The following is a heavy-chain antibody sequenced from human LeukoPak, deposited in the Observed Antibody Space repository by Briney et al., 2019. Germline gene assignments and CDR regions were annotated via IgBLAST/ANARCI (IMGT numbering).Heavy chain of an antibody. CDR1: GYTFTGYY. CDR2: INPNSGGT. CDR3: ATVVPAALDAFDI. J-gene: IGHJ3*02. D-gene: IGHD2-2*01. V-gene: IGHV1-2*02. Sequence: APVKVSCKASGYTFTGYYMHWVRQAPGQGLEWMGWINPNSGGTNYAQKFQGRVTMTRDTSISTAYMELSRLRSDDTAVYYCATVVPAALDAFDIWGQGTMVTVSS.